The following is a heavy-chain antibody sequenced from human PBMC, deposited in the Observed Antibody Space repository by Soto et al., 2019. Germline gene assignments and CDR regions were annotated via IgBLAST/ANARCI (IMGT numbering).Heavy chain of an antibody. CDR2: ISGSGDST. D-gene: IGHD3-16*02. V-gene: IGHV3-23*01. CDR3: AKRIGGGNRIVPLTFDY. Sequence: GGSLRLSCAASGFTFSSYAMSWVRQAPGKGLEWVSAISGSGDSTYYADSVKGRFTISRDNSKNTLYLQMNSLRAEDTAVYYCAKRIGGGNRIVPLTFDYWGQGTLVTVSS. CDR1: GFTFSSYA. J-gene: IGHJ4*02.